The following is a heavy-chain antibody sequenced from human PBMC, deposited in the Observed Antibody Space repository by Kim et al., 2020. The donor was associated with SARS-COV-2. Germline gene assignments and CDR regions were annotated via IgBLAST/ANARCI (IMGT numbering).Heavy chain of an antibody. V-gene: IGHV1-8*01. CDR2: MNPNSGST. Sequence: ASVKVSCKASGYTFTRYDINWVRQATGQGLEWMGWMNPNSGSTGYAQRFQGRVTMTRNTSVSTAYMELNSLRSEDTAVDYCARFVGVGGSGGAWFDPWGQGTQVSVSS. CDR1: GYTFTRYD. CDR3: ARFVGVGGSGGAWFDP. J-gene: IGHJ5*02. D-gene: IGHD3-10*01.